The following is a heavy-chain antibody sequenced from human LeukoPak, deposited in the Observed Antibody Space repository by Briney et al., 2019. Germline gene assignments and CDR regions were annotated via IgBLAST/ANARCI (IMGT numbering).Heavy chain of an antibody. CDR3: ARGTDGAFDI. J-gene: IGHJ3*02. V-gene: IGHV3-7*05. Sequence: GGSLRLSCAASGFTFSYWMSWVRQAPGKGLEWVANIKQDGSEIYYVDSVKGRFTISRDNAKNSVHLQMNSLRAEDTAVYYCARGTDGAFDIWGQGTMVTDSS. CDR1: GFTFSYW. CDR2: IKQDGSEI.